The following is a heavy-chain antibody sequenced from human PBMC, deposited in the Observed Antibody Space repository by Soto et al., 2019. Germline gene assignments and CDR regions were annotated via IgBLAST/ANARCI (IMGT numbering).Heavy chain of an antibody. CDR2: ISYAGIGL. Sequence: QVQLVESGGGVVQPGTSLRLSCAASGITFRNYGMHWVRQAPGKGLEWVALISYAGIGLYSRDSVKGRVTISRDNSKNTLSLKMNGLRAEDTAVYCCAKARGGATYYYGMDVWGKGTTVTVSS. CDR1: GITFRNYG. D-gene: IGHD2-21*01. V-gene: IGHV3-30*18. J-gene: IGHJ6*04. CDR3: AKARGGATYYYGMDV.